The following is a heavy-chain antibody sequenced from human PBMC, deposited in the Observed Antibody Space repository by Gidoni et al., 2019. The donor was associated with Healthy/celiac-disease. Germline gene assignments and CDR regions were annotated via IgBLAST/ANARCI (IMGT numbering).Heavy chain of an antibody. Sequence: EVQLVESGGGLGKPGGSLGSSWAAAGFSLTRHSINWVRQAPGKGLEWVSSISISSSYLYYADSVKGRFTISRDNAKNSLYLQMNSLRAEDTAVYYCARARRIMITFGGVIADYWGQGTLVTVSS. CDR1: GFSLTRHS. J-gene: IGHJ4*02. CDR2: ISISSSYL. D-gene: IGHD3-16*02. V-gene: IGHV3-21*01. CDR3: ARARRIMITFGGVIADY.